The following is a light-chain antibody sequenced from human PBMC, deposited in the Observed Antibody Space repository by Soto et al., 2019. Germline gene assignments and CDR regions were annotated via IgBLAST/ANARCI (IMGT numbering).Light chain of an antibody. CDR1: QTVSTN. CDR2: GAF. V-gene: IGKV3-15*01. Sequence: ERVMTQSPATLSVSPGERATLSCRASQTVSTNLAWYQLKPGQAPRLLIYGAFTRATGVPARFSGSGSGTEFTLTIGSLQSEDFAVYYCQQYNNWLYTFGQGTKVEIK. J-gene: IGKJ2*01. CDR3: QQYNNWLYT.